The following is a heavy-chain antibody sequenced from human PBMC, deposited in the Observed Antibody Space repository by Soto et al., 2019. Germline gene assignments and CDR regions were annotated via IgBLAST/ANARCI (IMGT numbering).Heavy chain of an antibody. Sequence: ASVKVSCKASGYTFTSYGISWVRQAPGQGLEWMGWISAYNGNTNYAQKLQGRVTMTTDTSTSTAYMELRSLRSDDTAVYYCARERDYYGSGSYYIVSWFDPWGQGTLVTVSS. V-gene: IGHV1-18*01. J-gene: IGHJ5*02. CDR3: ARERDYYGSGSYYIVSWFDP. CDR2: ISAYNGNT. D-gene: IGHD3-10*01. CDR1: GYTFTSYG.